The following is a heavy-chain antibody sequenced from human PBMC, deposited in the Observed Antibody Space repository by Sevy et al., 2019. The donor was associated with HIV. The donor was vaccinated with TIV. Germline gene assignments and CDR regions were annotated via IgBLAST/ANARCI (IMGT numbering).Heavy chain of an antibody. CDR3: ARETPLSSGWYGWFDP. CDR2: ISYDGSNK. V-gene: IGHV3-30-3*01. CDR1: GFTFSSYA. J-gene: IGHJ5*02. D-gene: IGHD6-19*01. Sequence: GSLRLSCAASGFTFSSYAMHWVRQAPGKGLEWVAVISYDGSNKYYAVSVKGRFTISRDNSKNTLYLQMNSLRAEDTAVYYCARETPLSSGWYGWFDPWGQGTLVTVSS.